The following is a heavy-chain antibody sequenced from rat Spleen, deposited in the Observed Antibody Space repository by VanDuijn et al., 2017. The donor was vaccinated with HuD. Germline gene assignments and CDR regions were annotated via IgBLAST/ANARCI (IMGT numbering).Heavy chain of an antibody. Sequence: EVQLVESGGGLVQPGRSLKLSCAASGFTFSDYGMAWVRQAPTKGLEWVATISSGGGGTYYADSVEGRFTISRDNAKSTLSLQMDSLRSEDTATYYCARRHYGYTDYFDYWGQGVMVTVSS. V-gene: IGHV5-29*01. D-gene: IGHD1-9*01. CDR1: GFTFSDYG. J-gene: IGHJ2*01. CDR2: ISSGGGGT. CDR3: ARRHYGYTDYFDY.